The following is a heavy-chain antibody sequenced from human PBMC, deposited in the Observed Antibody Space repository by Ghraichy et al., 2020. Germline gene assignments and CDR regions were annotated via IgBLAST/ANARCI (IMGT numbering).Heavy chain of an antibody. D-gene: IGHD2-21*02. V-gene: IGHV3-20*01. J-gene: IGHJ3*02. CDR2: INWNGGST. CDR3: ARDRRAYCGGDCYPSDAFDI. Sequence: GGSLRLSCAASGFTFDDYGMSWVRQAPGKGLEWVSGINWNGGSTGYADSVKGRFTISRDNAKNSLYLQMNSLRAEDTALYHCARDRRAYCGGDCYPSDAFDIWGQGKMVTVSS. CDR1: GFTFDDYG.